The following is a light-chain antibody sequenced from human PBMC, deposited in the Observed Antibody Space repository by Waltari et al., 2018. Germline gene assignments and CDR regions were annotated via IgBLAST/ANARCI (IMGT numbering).Light chain of an antibody. J-gene: IGLJ2*01. V-gene: IGLV3-1*01. CDR2: QDN. CDR3: QAGSRSTVL. CDR1: KLGEQY. Sequence: SSELTQPPSVSVSPGQTATITCSADKLGEQYACWYQQKPGQSPLLGIYQDNRRHAGIPERFSGSNSGKTATLTISGTQAMDEADYYCQAGSRSTVLFGGGTKLNVL.